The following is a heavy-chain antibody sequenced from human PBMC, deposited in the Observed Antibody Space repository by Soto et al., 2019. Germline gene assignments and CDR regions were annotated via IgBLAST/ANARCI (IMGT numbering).Heavy chain of an antibody. CDR2: IYYNGRT. D-gene: IGHD3-3*02. V-gene: IGHV4-59*07. J-gene: IGHJ5*02. Sequence: SDPLCPTCTLSGGSINRYYWSWISLAPGKGLEWIGSIYYNGRTNYNPSLKSRVTISVDTSKTSFSLKLNSVTAVDTAVYYCARVLPGIRDGMKVFQWFVPLG. CDR1: GGSINRYY. CDR3: ARVLPGIRDGMKVFQWFVP.